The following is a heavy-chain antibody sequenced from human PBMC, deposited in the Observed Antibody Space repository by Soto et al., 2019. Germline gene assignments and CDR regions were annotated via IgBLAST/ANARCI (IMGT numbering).Heavy chain of an antibody. CDR1: GFTFSSYS. Sequence: VQLGESGGGLVKPGGSLRLSCATSGFTFSSYSMNWVRQAPGKGLEWVSSISSSSSYIYYADSVKGRFTISRDNAKNSLYPQMNRLRAEETAVYYCARDRHQPPYYFDYWGQGPLVTVSS. CDR3: ARDRHQPPYYFDY. V-gene: IGHV3-21*01. J-gene: IGHJ4*02. CDR2: ISSSSSYI.